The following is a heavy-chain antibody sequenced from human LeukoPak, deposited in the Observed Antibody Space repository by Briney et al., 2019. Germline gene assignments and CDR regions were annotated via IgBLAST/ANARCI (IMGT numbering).Heavy chain of an antibody. Sequence: GESLKIACEGSGYSFSNYGIGWVRQMPGKRLRWLGIIYPGDYETRYSPSFQGLVTSSVDKSISTAYLQWSSLKASDTAMYSCAIPPGYCGNDCSFDHWGQGTLVTVSS. CDR1: GYSFSNYG. V-gene: IGHV5-51*01. J-gene: IGHJ4*02. D-gene: IGHD2-21*02. CDR2: IYPGDYET. CDR3: AIPPGYCGNDCSFDH.